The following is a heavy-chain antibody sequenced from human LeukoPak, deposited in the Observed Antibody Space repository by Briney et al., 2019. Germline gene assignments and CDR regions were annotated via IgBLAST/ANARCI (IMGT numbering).Heavy chain of an antibody. V-gene: IGHV1-18*01. CDR2: ISGYNDNA. D-gene: IGHD3-16*01. Sequence: ASVKVSCRTSGYFFSTYGISWVRQAPGQGFEWMGWISGYNDNALYAQKFRGRVTMTADTSTSTAYMELRSLRSDDTAVYYCARESVTTFGLDWFDPWGQGTLVTVSS. CDR3: ARESVTTFGLDWFDP. CDR1: GYFFSTYG. J-gene: IGHJ5*02.